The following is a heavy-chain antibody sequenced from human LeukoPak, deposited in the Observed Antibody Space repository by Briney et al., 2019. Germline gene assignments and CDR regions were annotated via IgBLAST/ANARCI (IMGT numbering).Heavy chain of an antibody. CDR1: GYTFTSYY. Sequence: ASVKVSCKASGYTFTSYYMHWVRQATGQGLEWMGWMNPNSGNTGYAQKFQGRVTMTRNTSISTAYMELSSLRSEDTAVYYCASPLVVKNALDIWGQGTMVTVSS. J-gene: IGHJ3*02. D-gene: IGHD2-8*02. CDR3: ASPLVVKNALDI. V-gene: IGHV1-8*02. CDR2: MNPNSGNT.